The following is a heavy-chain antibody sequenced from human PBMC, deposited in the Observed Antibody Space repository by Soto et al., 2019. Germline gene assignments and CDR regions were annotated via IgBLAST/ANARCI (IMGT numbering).Heavy chain of an antibody. CDR3: ARWRWLVPFDN. J-gene: IGHJ4*02. CDR1: GYTFTSYA. D-gene: IGHD6-19*01. V-gene: IGHV1-3*01. CDR2: INADNGNT. Sequence: QVQLVQSVAEVKKPGASVKVSCKASGYTFTSYAMHWVRQAPGQRLESMGWINADNGNTKYSQKFQGRVSIHRDTSASPAYMELSTLISAVSSLYYCARWRWLVPFDNWGQGTLVTVSS.